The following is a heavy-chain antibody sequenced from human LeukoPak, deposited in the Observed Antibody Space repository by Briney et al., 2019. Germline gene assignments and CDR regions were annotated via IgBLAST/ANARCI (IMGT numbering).Heavy chain of an antibody. Sequence: GGSLSLSCAASGFTFSSNAMSWVRQAPGKGLEWASGFSVGGGSTFYADSVKGRFTISRDNSKNTLYLQMNSLRGEDTAVYYCAKTGSTVTTLNWFDPWGQGTLVTVSS. V-gene: IGHV3-23*01. CDR2: FSVGGGST. CDR3: AKTGSTVTTLNWFDP. CDR1: GFTFSSNA. J-gene: IGHJ5*02. D-gene: IGHD4-17*01.